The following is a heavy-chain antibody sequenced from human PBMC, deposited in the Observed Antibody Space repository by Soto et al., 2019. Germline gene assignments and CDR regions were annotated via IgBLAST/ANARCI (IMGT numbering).Heavy chain of an antibody. CDR1: GYTFTGYY. J-gene: IGHJ3*02. CDR2: INPNSGGT. Sequence: QVQLVQSGAEVKKPGASVKVSCKASGYTFTGYYMHWVRQAPGQGLEWMGWINPNSGGTNYAQKFQGWVTRTRDTSISTAYMELSRLRSDDTAVYYCAREDSSGWYVKAFDIWGQGTMVTVSS. CDR3: AREDSSGWYVKAFDI. D-gene: IGHD6-19*01. V-gene: IGHV1-2*04.